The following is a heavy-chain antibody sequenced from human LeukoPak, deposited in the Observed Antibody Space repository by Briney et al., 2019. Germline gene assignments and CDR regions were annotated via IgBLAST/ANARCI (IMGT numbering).Heavy chain of an antibody. CDR2: IGPHNGNT. Sequence: GASVNVSCKASGYTFTSHDISWVRQAPGQGLEWMGWIGPHNGNTNYAQKLQGRVTMTTDTSTSTAYMELRSLTSDDTAVYYCARGSSSSWYVWGQGTLVTVSS. J-gene: IGHJ4*02. CDR1: GYTFTSHD. D-gene: IGHD6-13*01. V-gene: IGHV1-18*01. CDR3: ARGSSSSWYV.